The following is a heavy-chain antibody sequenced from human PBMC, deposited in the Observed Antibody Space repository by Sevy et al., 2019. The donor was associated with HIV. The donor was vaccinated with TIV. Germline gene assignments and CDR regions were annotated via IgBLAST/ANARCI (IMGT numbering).Heavy chain of an antibody. J-gene: IGHJ4*02. V-gene: IGHV4-34*01. CDR2: INHSGST. Sequence: SETLSLTCAVYVDSFSGYYWSWIRQPPGKGLEWIGEINHSGSTNYSPSLKSRVTLSIDTSKNQFSLKLSSVTAADTAVYYCATPGKGSYRPAFDYWGQGTLVTVSS. D-gene: IGHD3-16*02. CDR1: VDSFSGYY. CDR3: ATPGKGSYRPAFDY.